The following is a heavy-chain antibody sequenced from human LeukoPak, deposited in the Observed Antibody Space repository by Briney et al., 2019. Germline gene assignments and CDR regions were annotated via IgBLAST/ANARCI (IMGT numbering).Heavy chain of an antibody. D-gene: IGHD5-18*01. J-gene: IGHJ6*03. CDR1: GFTFSSYG. Sequence: GGSLRLSCAASGFTFSSYGMHWVRQAPGKGLEWVAVISYDGSNKYYADSVKGRFTISRDNSKNTLYLQMNSLRAEDTAVYYCAKDRGYSYGWYYYYYMDVWGKGTTVTVSS. CDR3: AKDRGYSYGWYYYYYMDV. V-gene: IGHV3-30*18. CDR2: ISYDGSNK.